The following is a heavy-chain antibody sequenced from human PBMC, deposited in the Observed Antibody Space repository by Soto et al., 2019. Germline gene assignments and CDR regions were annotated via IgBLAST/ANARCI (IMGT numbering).Heavy chain of an antibody. V-gene: IGHV3-9*01. D-gene: IGHD5-18*01. J-gene: IGHJ4*02. CDR2: INWNSGFI. CDR1: GFKFNDYA. CDR3: AKDMGYGDVCLVAGFDY. Sequence: EVQLVESGGGLVQPGRSLRLSCAAAGFKFNDYAMHWVRQAPGKGLEWVSGINWNSGFIVYAGSVKGRFTISRDNAKNSPDPQMNSLRPEDTALYFWAKDMGYGDVCLVAGFDYWGRGTQVTVSS.